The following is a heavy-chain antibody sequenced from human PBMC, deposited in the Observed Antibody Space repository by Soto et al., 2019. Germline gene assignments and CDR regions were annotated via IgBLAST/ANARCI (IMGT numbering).Heavy chain of an antibody. Sequence: GASVKVSCKASGYTFTYRYLHWVRQAPGQALEWMGWITPFNGNTNYAQKFQDRVTITRDRSMSTAYMELSSLRSEDTAMYYCASARPEYYYYYGMDVWGQGTTVTVSS. V-gene: IGHV1-45*02. CDR3: ASARPEYYYYYGMDV. CDR1: GYTFTYRY. J-gene: IGHJ6*02. D-gene: IGHD6-6*01. CDR2: ITPFNGNT.